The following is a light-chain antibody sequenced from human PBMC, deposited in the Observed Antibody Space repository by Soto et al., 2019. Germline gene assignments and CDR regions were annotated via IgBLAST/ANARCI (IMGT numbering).Light chain of an antibody. CDR3: QQYGRSGA. CDR2: GAS. Sequence: RVMTQSPVTLSVSPGERVTVSCRASQAISNNLAWYQQKPGQAPRLLIYGASNRATGIPDRFSGSGSGTDSALTISRMEPEDFAVYYCQQYGRSGACGQGTK. CDR1: QAISNN. V-gene: IGKV3-20*01. J-gene: IGKJ1*01.